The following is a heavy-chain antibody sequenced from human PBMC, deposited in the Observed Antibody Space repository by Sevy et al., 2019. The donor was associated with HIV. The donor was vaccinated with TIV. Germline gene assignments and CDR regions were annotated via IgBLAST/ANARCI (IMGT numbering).Heavy chain of an antibody. D-gene: IGHD2-8*01. CDR3: AREGCTKRNDY. Sequence: GGSLRLSCAASGFTFSKYSMSWVRQPPGKGLEWVSTLSFDCGELNHEDSVKGRSTISRDNSKNSLYLQMNNLRAEDTAVYYWAREGCTKRNDYWGQGTLVTVSS. CDR1: GFTFSKYS. J-gene: IGHJ4*02. CDR2: LSFDCGEL. V-gene: IGHV3-23*01.